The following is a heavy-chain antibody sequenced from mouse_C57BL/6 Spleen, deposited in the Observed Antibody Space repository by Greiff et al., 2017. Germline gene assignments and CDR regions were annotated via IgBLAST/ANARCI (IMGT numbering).Heavy chain of an antibody. CDR3: AGDYDDPFAY. D-gene: IGHD2-4*01. CDR1: GFSLTSYG. CDR2: IWSGGST. V-gene: IGHV2-4*01. Sequence: VKVVESGPGLVQPSQSLSITCTVSGFSLTSYGVHWVRQPPGKGLEWLGVIWSGGSTDYNAAFISRLSISKDNSKSQVFFKMNSLQADDTAIYYCAGDYDDPFAYWGQGTLVTVSA. J-gene: IGHJ3*01.